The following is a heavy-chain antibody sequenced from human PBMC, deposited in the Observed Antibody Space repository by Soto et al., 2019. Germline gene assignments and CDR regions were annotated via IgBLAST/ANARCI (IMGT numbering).Heavy chain of an antibody. CDR2: IIPIFGTA. D-gene: IGHD2-2*01. CDR1: GGTFSSYA. J-gene: IGHJ6*02. V-gene: IGHV1-69*01. Sequence: QVQLVQSGAEVKKPGSSVKVSCKASGGTFSSYAISWVRQAPGQGLEWMGGIIPIFGTANYAQKFQGRVTITADESTSTGYMELSSLRSEDTAVYYCARAYCSSTSCSHYYYYYGMDVWGQGTTVTVSS. CDR3: ARAYCSSTSCSHYYYYYGMDV.